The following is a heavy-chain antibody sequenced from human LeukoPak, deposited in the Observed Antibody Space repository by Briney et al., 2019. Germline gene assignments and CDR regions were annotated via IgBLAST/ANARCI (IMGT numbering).Heavy chain of an antibody. Sequence: PGGSLRLSCAASGFTFSSYGMHWVRQAPGKGLEWVAVISYDGSNKYYADSVKGRFTISRDNSKNTLYLQMNSLRAEDTAVYYCAKDFIAARTGAPDYWGQGTLVTVSS. J-gene: IGHJ4*02. CDR1: GFTFSSYG. D-gene: IGHD6-6*01. V-gene: IGHV3-30*18. CDR3: AKDFIAARTGAPDY. CDR2: ISYDGSNK.